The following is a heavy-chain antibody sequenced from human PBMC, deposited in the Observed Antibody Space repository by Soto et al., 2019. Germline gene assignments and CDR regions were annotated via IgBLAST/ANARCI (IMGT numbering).Heavy chain of an antibody. J-gene: IGHJ3*02. V-gene: IGHV1-18*01. CDR1: GYTFTSYC. CDR3: ARDAMRLHPTLRFLEWLPREVKAHDAFDI. Sequence: ASVQVSCKASGYTFTSYCISWVRQAPGQGLEWMGWISAYNCNTNYAQKLQGRVTMTTDTSTSTAYMELRSLRSDDTAVYYCARDAMRLHPTLRFLEWLPREVKAHDAFDIWGQGTMVTVSS. D-gene: IGHD3-3*01. CDR2: ISAYNCNT.